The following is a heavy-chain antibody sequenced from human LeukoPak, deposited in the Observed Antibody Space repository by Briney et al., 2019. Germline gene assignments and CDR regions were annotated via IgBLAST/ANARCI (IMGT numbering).Heavy chain of an antibody. Sequence: PSETLSLTCTVSGGSISSSSYYWGWIRQPPGKGLEWIGSIYYSGSTYYNPSLKSRVTISVDTSKNQFSLKLSSVTAADTAVYYCARDGYNSWFDPWGQGTLVTVSS. J-gene: IGHJ5*02. D-gene: IGHD5-24*01. CDR2: IYYSGST. CDR1: GGSISSSSYY. CDR3: ARDGYNSWFDP. V-gene: IGHV4-39*07.